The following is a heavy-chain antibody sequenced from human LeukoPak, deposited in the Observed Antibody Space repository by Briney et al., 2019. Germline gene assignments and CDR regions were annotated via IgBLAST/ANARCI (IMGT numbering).Heavy chain of an antibody. J-gene: IGHJ5*02. CDR3: AKGDYYDSSGYPFDP. V-gene: IGHV3-48*01. D-gene: IGHD3-22*01. CDR2: ISGSSITI. CDR1: GFTFRTYD. Sequence: GGSLRLSCAASGFTFRTYDMIWVRQAPGKGLEWLSYISGSSITIYYADSVKGRFTTSRDNPKNSLYLQMNSLRAEDTAVYYCAKGDYYDSSGYPFDPWGQGTLVTVSS.